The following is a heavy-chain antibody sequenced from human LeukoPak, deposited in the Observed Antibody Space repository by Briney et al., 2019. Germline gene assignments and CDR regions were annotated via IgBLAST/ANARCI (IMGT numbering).Heavy chain of an antibody. V-gene: IGHV1-69*05. J-gene: IGHJ4*02. D-gene: IGHD5-18*01. CDR2: IIPIFGTA. CDR1: GCTFSSYA. Sequence: ASVKVSCKASGCTFSSYAISWVRQAPGQGLEWMGGIIPIFGTANYAQKFQGRVTITTDESTSTAYMELSSLRSEDTAVYYCARGSYGSYYFDYWGQGTLVTVSS. CDR3: ARGSYGSYYFDY.